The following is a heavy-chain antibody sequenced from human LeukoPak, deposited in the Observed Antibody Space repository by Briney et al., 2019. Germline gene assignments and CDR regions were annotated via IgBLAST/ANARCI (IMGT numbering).Heavy chain of an antibody. CDR3: AAEAAYYYDSRDAFDV. D-gene: IGHD3-22*01. CDR1: GFTFTSSA. CDR2: IVVGSGNT. Sequence: ASVNVSCKASGFTFTSSAVQWVRQARGQRLEWIGWIVVGSGNTNYAQKFQEGVTITRDMSTSLVYMELSSLRSEDTAVYYCAAEAAYYYDSRDAFDVWGQGTMVTVSS. J-gene: IGHJ3*01. V-gene: IGHV1-58*01.